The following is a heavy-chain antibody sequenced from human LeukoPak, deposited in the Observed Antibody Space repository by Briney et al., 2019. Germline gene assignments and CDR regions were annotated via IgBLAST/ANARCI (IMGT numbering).Heavy chain of an antibody. D-gene: IGHD5-18*01. J-gene: IGHJ3*02. CDR3: ARVSPLDSYGYGGAFDI. Sequence: PGGSLRLSCAASGFTFSSYWMHWVRQAPGKGLVWVSRINSDGSSTSYADSVKGRFTISRDNAKNTLYLQMNSLRAEDTAVYYCARVSPLDSYGYGGAFDIWGQGTMVTVSS. CDR1: GFTFSSYW. V-gene: IGHV3-74*01. CDR2: INSDGSST.